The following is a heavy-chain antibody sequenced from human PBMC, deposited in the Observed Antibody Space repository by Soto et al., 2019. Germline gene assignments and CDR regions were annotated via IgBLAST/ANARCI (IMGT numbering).Heavy chain of an antibody. CDR1: DGYFSTYY. CDR2: INYSGSN. Sequence: PSETLSLTCAGDDGYFSTYYWNWIRQSPGKGLEWIGKINYSGSNNYNPSLKSRVTISIDMSKNQVSLKLTSVTAADTAVYFCARGGSSDWQVAFDIWGKGTTVTVSS. V-gene: IGHV4-34*01. D-gene: IGHD6-19*01. J-gene: IGHJ3*02. CDR3: ARGGSSDWQVAFDI.